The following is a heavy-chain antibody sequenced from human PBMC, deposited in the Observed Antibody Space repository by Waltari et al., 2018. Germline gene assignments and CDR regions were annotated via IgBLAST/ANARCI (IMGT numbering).Heavy chain of an antibody. CDR1: GFTFDDYA. CDR2: ISWNSGSI. D-gene: IGHD3-10*01. J-gene: IGHJ4*02. CDR3: AKDINRFGELLSHFDY. Sequence: EVQLVESGGGLVQPGRSLRLSCAASGFTFDDYAMHWVRQAPGKGLEWVSGISWNSGSIGYADSVKGRFTISRDNAKNALYLQMNSLRAEDTALYYCAKDINRFGELLSHFDYWGQGTLVTVSS. V-gene: IGHV3-9*01.